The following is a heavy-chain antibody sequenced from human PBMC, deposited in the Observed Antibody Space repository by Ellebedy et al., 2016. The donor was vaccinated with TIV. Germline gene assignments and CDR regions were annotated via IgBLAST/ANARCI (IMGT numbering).Heavy chain of an antibody. D-gene: IGHD3-16*01. J-gene: IGHJ5*02. CDR2: INPNSGGT. CDR3: ARDLIRLYNWFDP. Sequence: AASVKVSCKASRYTFTDYYIHWVRQAPGQGLEWMGWINPNSGGTDHVQKFQGRVTMTRDTSISTAYMELSGLRYDDTAVYYCARDLIRLYNWFDPWGQGTLVTVSS. V-gene: IGHV1-2*02. CDR1: RYTFTDYY.